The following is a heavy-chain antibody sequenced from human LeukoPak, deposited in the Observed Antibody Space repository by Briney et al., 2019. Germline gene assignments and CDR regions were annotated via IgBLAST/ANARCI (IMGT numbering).Heavy chain of an antibody. CDR1: GYTFTSFD. CDR3: ARDPSSVTLYFFDY. Sequence: ASVKVSCKTSGYTFTSFDINWVRQASGHGLEWMGWMNPNSGNTGYAQKFQGRVTITRNTSISTAYMELSSLRSEDTAVYYCARDPSSVTLYFFDYWGQGTLVTVSS. CDR2: MNPNSGNT. D-gene: IGHD4-11*01. V-gene: IGHV1-8*03. J-gene: IGHJ4*02.